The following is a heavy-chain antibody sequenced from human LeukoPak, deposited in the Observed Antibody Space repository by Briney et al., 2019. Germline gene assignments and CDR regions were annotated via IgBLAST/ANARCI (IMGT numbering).Heavy chain of an antibody. CDR1: GFTFSSYG. CDR3: AKDRVYYYDSRAWDY. Sequence: GGSLRLSCAASGFTFSSYGMHWVRQAPGKGLEWVAFIRYDGSNKYYADSVKGRFTISRDNSKNTLYLQMNSLRAEDTAVYYCAKDRVYYYDSRAWDYWGQGTLGTVSS. CDR2: IRYDGSNK. V-gene: IGHV3-30*02. J-gene: IGHJ4*02. D-gene: IGHD3-22*01.